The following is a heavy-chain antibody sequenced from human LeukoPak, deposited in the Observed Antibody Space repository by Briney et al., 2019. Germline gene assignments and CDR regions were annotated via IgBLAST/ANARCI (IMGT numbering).Heavy chain of an antibody. D-gene: IGHD6-13*01. CDR3: ARGGGSSSWYGEDV. CDR2: ISPNSGGT. Sequence: ASVKVSCKASGYTFTGYYMHWVRQAPGQGLEWMGWISPNSGGTNYAQKFQGRVTMTRDTSISTAYMELSRLRSDDTAVYYCARGGGSSSWYGEDVWGQGTTVTVSS. J-gene: IGHJ6*02. CDR1: GYTFTGYY. V-gene: IGHV1-2*02.